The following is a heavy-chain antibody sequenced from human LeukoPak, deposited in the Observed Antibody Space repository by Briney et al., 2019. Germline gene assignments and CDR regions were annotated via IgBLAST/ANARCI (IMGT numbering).Heavy chain of an antibody. D-gene: IGHD4-17*01. CDR3: ARVSGYGEPYFNL. CDR2: VGPKTGTT. Sequence: ASVKVSCKGSGYTFTDYYIQWVRQAPGQGLEWMGWVGPKTGTTNYAQSFQGRVTMTRDTSNTTAYMEMTRLTSDDTAVYYCARVSGYGEPYFNLWGQGTLLTVSS. V-gene: IGHV1-2*02. J-gene: IGHJ4*02. CDR1: GYTFTDYY.